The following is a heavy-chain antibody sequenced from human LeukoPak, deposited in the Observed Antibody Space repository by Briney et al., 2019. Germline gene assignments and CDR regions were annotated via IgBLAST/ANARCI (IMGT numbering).Heavy chain of an antibody. CDR2: IYYSGST. J-gene: IGHJ5*02. V-gene: IGHV4-30-4*01. D-gene: IGHD2-2*01. Sequence: SETLSLTCTVSGGSISSGDYYWSWIRQPPGKGREWIGYIYYSGSTYYNPSLKSRVTISVDTSKNQFSLKLSSVTAADTAVYYCARVVGCSSTSCYRVNWFDPWGQGTLVTVSS. CDR1: GGSISSGDYY. CDR3: ARVVGCSSTSCYRVNWFDP.